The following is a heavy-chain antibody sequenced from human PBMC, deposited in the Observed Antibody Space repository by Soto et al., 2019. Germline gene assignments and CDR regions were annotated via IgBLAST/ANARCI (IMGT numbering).Heavy chain of an antibody. CDR1: GFNFNIHA. CDR2: IGSSDI. Sequence: GGSLILSCAATGFNFNIHAMSWVRQAPGKGLEWVSTIGSSDIYYADSVKGRFTISRDNSKNSLYLQMNSLRAEDTAVYYCARYSNQPQFDPWGQGTLVTVSS. D-gene: IGHD4-4*01. J-gene: IGHJ5*02. V-gene: IGHV3-21*01. CDR3: ARYSNQPQFDP.